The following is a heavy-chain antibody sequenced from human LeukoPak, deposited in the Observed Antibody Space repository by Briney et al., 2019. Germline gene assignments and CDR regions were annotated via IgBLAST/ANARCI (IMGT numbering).Heavy chain of an antibody. Sequence: ASVKVSCKASGYTFTGYYMHWVRPAPGQGLEWMGWINPNSGGTNYAQKFQGWVTMTRDTSISTAYMELSRLRSDDTAVYYCAKDRFLEWLHDYWGQGTLVTVSS. CDR1: GYTFTGYY. D-gene: IGHD3-3*01. CDR3: AKDRFLEWLHDY. J-gene: IGHJ4*02. CDR2: INPNSGGT. V-gene: IGHV1-2*04.